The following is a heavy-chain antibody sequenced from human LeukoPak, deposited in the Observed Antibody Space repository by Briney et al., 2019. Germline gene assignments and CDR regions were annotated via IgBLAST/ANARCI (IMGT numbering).Heavy chain of an antibody. CDR2: ISYDGSNK. CDR1: GFTFSSYA. V-gene: IGHV3-30*01. CDR3: ARATDGYIGS. J-gene: IGHJ5*02. D-gene: IGHD5-24*01. Sequence: GRSLRLSCAASGFTFSSYAMHWARQAPGKGLEWVAVISYDGSNKYYADSVKGRFTISRDNSKNTLYLQMNSLRAEDTAVYYCARATDGYIGSWGQGTLVTVSS.